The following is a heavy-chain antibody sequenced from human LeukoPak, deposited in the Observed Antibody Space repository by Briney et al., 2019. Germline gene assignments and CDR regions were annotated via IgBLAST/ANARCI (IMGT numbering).Heavy chain of an antibody. J-gene: IGHJ4*02. CDR1: GFSFSSYW. CDR2: ISPDGSSA. D-gene: IGHD2/OR15-2a*01. CDR3: ARVSFCPRCHFDY. Sequence: GGSLRLSCAASGFSFSSYWMHWVRQAPGKGLVWVARISPDGSSALSADSVRGRFTISRDNADNKLYLQLNSLRAEDTAVYYCARVSFCPRCHFDYWGQGTLVTVSS. V-gene: IGHV3-74*03.